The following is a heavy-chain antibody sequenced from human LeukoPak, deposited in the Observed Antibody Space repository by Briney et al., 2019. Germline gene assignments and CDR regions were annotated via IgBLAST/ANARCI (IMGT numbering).Heavy chain of an antibody. V-gene: IGHV1-2*02. J-gene: IGHJ5*02. CDR1: GYTFTGYY. CDR3: AREVVVPAAILYNWFDP. Sequence: ASVKVSCKASGYTFTGYYMHWVRQAPGQGLEWMGWINPNSGGTNYAQKFQGRVTMTRDTPISTAYMELSRLRSDDTAVYYCAREVVVPAAILYNWFDPWGQGTLVTVSS. D-gene: IGHD2-2*01. CDR2: INPNSGGT.